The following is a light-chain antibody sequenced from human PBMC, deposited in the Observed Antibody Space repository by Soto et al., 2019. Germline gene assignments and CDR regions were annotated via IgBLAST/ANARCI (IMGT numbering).Light chain of an antibody. CDR2: GAS. J-gene: IGKJ2*01. Sequence: EIVMTQSPATLSVSPGERATLSCRASQSVSSNLAWYQQKPGQAPRLLIYGASTRATVIPARFSGSGPGTEFTLTISSLQSEDFAVYYCQQYNNWPPMYTFGQGTKLEIK. CDR3: QQYNNWPPMYT. V-gene: IGKV3-15*01. CDR1: QSVSSN.